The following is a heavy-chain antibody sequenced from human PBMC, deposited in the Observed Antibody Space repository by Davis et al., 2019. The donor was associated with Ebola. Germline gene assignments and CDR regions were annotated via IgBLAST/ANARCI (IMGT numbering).Heavy chain of an antibody. CDR2: MKPNSGNT. V-gene: IGHV1-8*01. Sequence: AASVKVSCKASGYTFTSYDINWVRQATGQGLEWMGWMKPNSGNTGYAQKFQGRVTMTRNTSISTAYMELSSLRSEDTAVYYCARSPFVWFRELLYYYYYGMDVWGQGTTVTVSS. CDR1: GYTFTSYD. J-gene: IGHJ6*02. D-gene: IGHD3-10*01. CDR3: ARSPFVWFRELLYYYYYGMDV.